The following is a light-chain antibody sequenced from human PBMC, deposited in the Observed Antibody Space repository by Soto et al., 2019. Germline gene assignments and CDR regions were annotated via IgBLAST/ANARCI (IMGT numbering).Light chain of an antibody. CDR1: SSDVGSYSF. CDR3: CSHAVERNLL. V-gene: IGLV2-23*01. CDR2: EAT. J-gene: IGLJ2*01. Sequence: QSALTQPASLSGSHGQSITISCTGTSSDVGSYSFVSWYQQHPSKAPTLMIYEATKRRSVVSNRFSGSKSGKTASLSISGLRAEDEADYYCCSHAVERNLLFGGGTKVTV.